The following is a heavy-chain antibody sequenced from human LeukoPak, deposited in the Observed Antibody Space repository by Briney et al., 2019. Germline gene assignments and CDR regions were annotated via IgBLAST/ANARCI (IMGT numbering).Heavy chain of an antibody. Sequence: GGSLRLSCAASGFTFSNFWMHWVRQAPGKGLVWVALIYGDGSFTRYADSVKGRFTISRDNAKNTVYLQMNSLRAEDTAVYYCAKFSRGSSWSPLDYWGQGTLVTVSS. J-gene: IGHJ4*02. CDR3: AKFSRGSSWSPLDY. CDR2: IYGDGSFT. CDR1: GFTFSNFW. D-gene: IGHD6-13*01. V-gene: IGHV3-74*01.